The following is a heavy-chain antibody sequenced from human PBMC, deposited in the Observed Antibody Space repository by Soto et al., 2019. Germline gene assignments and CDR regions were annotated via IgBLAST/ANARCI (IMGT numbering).Heavy chain of an antibody. D-gene: IGHD6-19*01. V-gene: IGHV5-10-1*01. CDR1: GYSFTSYW. CDR2: IDPSDSYT. Sequence: PGESLKISCKGSGYSFTSYWISWVRQMPGKGLEWMGRIDPSDSYTNYSPSFQGHVTISADKSISTAYLQWSSLKASDTAMYYCARREIWGGGDIAVAGTNYYYGMDVWGQGTTVTVSS. J-gene: IGHJ6*02. CDR3: ARREIWGGGDIAVAGTNYYYGMDV.